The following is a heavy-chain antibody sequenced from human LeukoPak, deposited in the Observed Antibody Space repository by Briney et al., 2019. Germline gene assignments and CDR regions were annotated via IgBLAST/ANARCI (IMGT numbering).Heavy chain of an antibody. D-gene: IGHD1-26*01. CDR1: GFTFSNYN. V-gene: IGHV3-21*01. CDR3: ARDPYSGNYGNDYYYYMDV. Sequence: GGSLRLSCAASGFTFSNYNMNWVRQAPGKAMDWVSSITSSGTYIFYADSVKGRFTISRDNAKNSLYLQMDSLGPEDTAVYYCARDPYSGNYGNDYYYYMDVWGKGTTVTVSS. J-gene: IGHJ6*03. CDR2: ITSSGTYI.